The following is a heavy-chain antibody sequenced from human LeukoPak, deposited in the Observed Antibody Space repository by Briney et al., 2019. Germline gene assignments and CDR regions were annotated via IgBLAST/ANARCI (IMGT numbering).Heavy chain of an antibody. CDR1: GFSFSKYS. V-gene: IGHV3-21*05. Sequence: SGGSLRLSCAASGFSFSKYSMNWVRQAPGKGLEWVSYISAGSSDIYYADSVKGRFTISRDNAKNSLYLQMNSLRADDTAVYYCARDGRGYYNWFDPWGQGTLVTVSS. CDR2: ISAGSSDI. CDR3: ARDGRGYYNWFDP. D-gene: IGHD2-15*01. J-gene: IGHJ5*02.